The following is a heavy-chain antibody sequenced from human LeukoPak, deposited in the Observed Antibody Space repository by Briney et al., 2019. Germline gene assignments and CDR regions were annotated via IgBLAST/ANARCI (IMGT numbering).Heavy chain of an antibody. CDR2: IYTSGST. V-gene: IGHV4-4*07. Sequence: SETLSLTCTVSGGSISSYYWSWIRQPAGKGLEWIGRIYTSGSTNYNPSLKSRVTMSVDTSKNQFPLKLSSVTAADTAVYYCYGDGIAVDFQHWGQGTLVTVSS. D-gene: IGHD2-21*01. CDR1: GGSISSYY. CDR3: YGDGIAVDFQH. J-gene: IGHJ1*01.